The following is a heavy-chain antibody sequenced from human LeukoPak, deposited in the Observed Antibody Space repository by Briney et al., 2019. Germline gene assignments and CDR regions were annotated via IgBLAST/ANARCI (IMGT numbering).Heavy chain of an antibody. V-gene: IGHV1-2*02. D-gene: IGHD3-10*01. CDR1: GYTFTGYY. CDR3: ARGGRFGKLLFLPYDY. Sequence: ASVKVSCKASGYTFTGYYMHWVRQAPGQGLEWMGWINPNSGGTNYAQKFQGRVTMTRNTSISTAYMELSSLRSEDTAVYYCARGGRFGKLLFLPYDYWGQGTLVTVSS. CDR2: INPNSGGT. J-gene: IGHJ4*02.